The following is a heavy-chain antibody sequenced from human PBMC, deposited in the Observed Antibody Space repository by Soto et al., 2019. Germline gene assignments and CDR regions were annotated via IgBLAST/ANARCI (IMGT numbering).Heavy chain of an antibody. D-gene: IGHD2-2*01. V-gene: IGHV1-18*01. J-gene: IGHJ6*02. CDR2: ISAYNGNR. CDR3: ARLYCISTSCYLGMDV. Sequence: ASVKVSCKASGYTFTSYGISWVRQAPGHGLEWMGWISAYNGNRNYVQKLQGRVTMTTDTSTSTAYMELRSLRSDDTAVYYCARLYCISTSCYLGMDVWGQGTTVTVSS. CDR1: GYTFTSYG.